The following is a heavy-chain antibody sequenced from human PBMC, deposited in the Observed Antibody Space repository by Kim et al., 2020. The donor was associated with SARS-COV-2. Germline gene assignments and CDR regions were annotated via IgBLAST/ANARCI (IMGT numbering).Heavy chain of an antibody. Sequence: SETLSLTCAVYGGSFSGYYWSWIRQPPGKGLEWIGEINHSGSTNYNPSLKSRVTISVDTSKNQFSLKLSSVTAADTAVYYCARTRGYSYGPFDYWGQGTL. V-gene: IGHV4-34*01. D-gene: IGHD5-18*01. CDR2: INHSGST. CDR1: GGSFSGYY. J-gene: IGHJ4*02. CDR3: ARTRGYSYGPFDY.